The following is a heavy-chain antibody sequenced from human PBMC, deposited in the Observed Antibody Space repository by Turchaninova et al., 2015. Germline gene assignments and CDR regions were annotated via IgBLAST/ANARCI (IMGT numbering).Heavy chain of an antibody. J-gene: IGHJ3*02. CDR1: GFSLRTRGVG. CDR2: IYWDGDK. D-gene: IGHD6-19*01. V-gene: IGHV2-5*02. Sequence: QITLKESGPTLVKPTQTLTLTCTLSGFSLRTRGVGVGWIRQPPGKALEWLALIYWDGDKRYIPSLKSRLTITKDTSKNQVVLTMTNMDPVDTATYYCAHSHRYTSGWGVGFDMWGQGTMVTVSS. CDR3: AHSHRYTSGWGVGFDM.